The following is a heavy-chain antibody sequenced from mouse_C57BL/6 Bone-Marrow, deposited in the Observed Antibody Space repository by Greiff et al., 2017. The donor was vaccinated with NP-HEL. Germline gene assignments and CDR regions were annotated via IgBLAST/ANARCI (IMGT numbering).Heavy chain of an antibody. Sequence: EVHLVESGGGLVKPGGSLKLSCAASGFTFSSYAMSWVRQTPEKRLEWVATISDGGSYTYYPDNVKGRFTISRDNAKNNLYLQMSHLKSEDTAMYYCARDPLRYDYAMDYWGQGTSVTVSS. J-gene: IGHJ4*01. CDR3: ARDPLRYDYAMDY. V-gene: IGHV5-4*01. D-gene: IGHD1-1*01. CDR1: GFTFSSYA. CDR2: ISDGGSYT.